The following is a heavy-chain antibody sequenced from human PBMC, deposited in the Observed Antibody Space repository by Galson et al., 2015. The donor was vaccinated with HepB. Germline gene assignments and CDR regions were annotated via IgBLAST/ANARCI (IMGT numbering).Heavy chain of an antibody. CDR3: AAHTAGGESTFEF. V-gene: IGHV3-23*01. Sequence: SLRLSCAASGFAFSRYAMSWVRQAPGKGLEWVSAISGSDDSTYFADSGKGRFSIFRDNSKNTLYLQLNSLRAEDTAVYYCAAHTAGGESTFEFWGQGTLVTVSS. J-gene: IGHJ4*02. CDR2: ISGSDDST. CDR1: GFAFSRYA.